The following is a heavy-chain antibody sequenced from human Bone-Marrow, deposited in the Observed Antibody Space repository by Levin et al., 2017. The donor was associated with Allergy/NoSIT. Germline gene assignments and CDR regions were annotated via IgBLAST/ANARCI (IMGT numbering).Heavy chain of an antibody. CDR2: ISDSGGST. V-gene: IGHV3-23*01. CDR3: PKDRYCTTTTCPVDY. J-gene: IGHJ4*02. CDR1: GFTFSTYA. Sequence: PGGSLRLSCAASGFTFSTYAMNWVRQAPGKGLEWVSGISDSGGSTYYADSVKGRFTISRDNSKNTVYLQMNNLRAEDTAIYYCPKDRYCTTTTCPVDYWGQGILVTVSS. D-gene: IGHD2-2*01.